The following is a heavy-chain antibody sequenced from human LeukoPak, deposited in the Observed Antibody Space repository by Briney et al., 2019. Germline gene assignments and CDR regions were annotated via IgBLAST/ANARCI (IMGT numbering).Heavy chain of an antibody. CDR2: INPNSGGT. CDR3: ASAPKGDTAIDY. V-gene: IGHV1-2*02. J-gene: IGHJ4*02. Sequence: ASVKVSCRASGYTFTGYYMHWVRQAPGQGLEWMGWINPNSGGTNYAQKFQGRVTMTRDTSISTAYMELSRLRSDDTAVYYCASAPKGDTAIDYWGQGTLVTVSS. CDR1: GYTFTGYY. D-gene: IGHD5-18*01.